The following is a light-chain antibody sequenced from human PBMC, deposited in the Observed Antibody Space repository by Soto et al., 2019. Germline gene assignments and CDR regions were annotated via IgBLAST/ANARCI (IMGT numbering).Light chain of an antibody. CDR1: QSVSSN. CDR2: GAS. V-gene: IGKV3-15*01. CDR3: QSYNTARPT. J-gene: IGKJ5*01. Sequence: EIVMTQSPATLSVSPGERATLSCRASQSVSSNLAWYQQKPGQAPRLLIYGASTRATGIPARFSGSGSGTEFTLTISSLQSEDFATYYCQSYNTARPTFGQGTRVEIK.